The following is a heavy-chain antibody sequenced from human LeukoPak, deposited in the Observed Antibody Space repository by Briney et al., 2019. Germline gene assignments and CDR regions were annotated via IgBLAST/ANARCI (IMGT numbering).Heavy chain of an antibody. D-gene: IGHD5-12*01. CDR2: TSYSGTT. CDR3: ARHSHNQVAGGWFDP. V-gene: IGHV4-59*08. J-gene: IGHJ5*02. CDR1: GGSVSTSY. Sequence: PSETLSLTCTVSGGSVSTSYWSWIRQSPGKGLEWIAYTSYSGTTDYNPSLKSRLMISIDTSKNQFSLKLSSVTAADTAFYYCARHSHNQVAGGWFDPWGQGTLVTVSS.